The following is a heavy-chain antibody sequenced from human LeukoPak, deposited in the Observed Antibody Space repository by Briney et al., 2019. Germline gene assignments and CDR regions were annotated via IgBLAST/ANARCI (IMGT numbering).Heavy chain of an antibody. Sequence: ASVKVSCKASGYTFTDYYMHWVRQAPGQGLEWMGWINLNSGGTNFAQRFQGRVTMARDTSISTAYMDLSSLRSEDTAVYYCAWGDYYGSGSYEPSEYFQHWGQGTLVTVSS. CDR3: AWGDYYGSGSYEPSEYFQH. J-gene: IGHJ1*01. D-gene: IGHD3-10*01. CDR1: GYTFTDYY. V-gene: IGHV1-2*02. CDR2: INLNSGGT.